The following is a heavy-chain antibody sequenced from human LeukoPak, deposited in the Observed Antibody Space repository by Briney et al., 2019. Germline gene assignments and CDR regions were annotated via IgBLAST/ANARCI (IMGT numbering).Heavy chain of an antibody. D-gene: IGHD6-13*01. V-gene: IGHV3-23*01. J-gene: IGHJ4*02. CDR1: GFIFSSYA. Sequence: SGGSLRLSCAASGFIFSSYAMSWVRQAPGKGLEWVSGISDSGGSTYYADSVKGRFTISRDNSKNTLFLQMNSLRAEDTAVYYCAKDLGVDSSSWYGFDFWGQGTLVTVSS. CDR3: AKDLGVDSSSWYGFDF. CDR2: ISDSGGST.